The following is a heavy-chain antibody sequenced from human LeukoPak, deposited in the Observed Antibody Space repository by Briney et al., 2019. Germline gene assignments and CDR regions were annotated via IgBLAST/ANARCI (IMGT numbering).Heavy chain of an antibody. V-gene: IGHV3-66*01. D-gene: IGHD1-14*01. CDR3: ARERPDSRNLDS. CDR1: GFTFSSYS. CDR2: TYSGDTT. Sequence: GGSLRLSCAASGFTFSSYSMNWVRQAPGKGLEWVSITYSGDTTYYADSVKGRFIISRDDSKNTLSLQMNDLRVEDTAVYYCARERPDSRNLDSWGRGALVTVSS. J-gene: IGHJ4*02.